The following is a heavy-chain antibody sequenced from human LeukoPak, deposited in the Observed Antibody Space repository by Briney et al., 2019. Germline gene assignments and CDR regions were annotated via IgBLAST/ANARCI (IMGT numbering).Heavy chain of an antibody. CDR1: GGSISSGGYY. CDR3: ARGTRDGYNYGLIDY. CDR2: IYYSGST. D-gene: IGHD5-24*01. V-gene: IGHV4-39*07. J-gene: IGHJ4*02. Sequence: PSQTLSLTCTVSGGSISSGGYYWSWIRQPPGKGLEWIGSIYYSGSTQYNPSLKSRVTISVDTSKNQFSLKLSSVTAADTAVYYCARGTRDGYNYGLIDYWGQGTLVTVSS.